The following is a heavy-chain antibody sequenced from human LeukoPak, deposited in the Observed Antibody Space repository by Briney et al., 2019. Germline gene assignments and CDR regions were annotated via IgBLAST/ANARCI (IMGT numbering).Heavy chain of an antibody. CDR2: IYPSGST. V-gene: IGHV4-61*02. CDR1: GASISSGNYY. Sequence: SETLSLTCTVSGASISSGNYYWSWIRQPAGKELEWIGRIYPSGSTDYNPSLKSRVTMSLDTSKNQFSLKLSSVTAADTAIYYCARNVPYGSSSRSRVDPWGQGTLVTVSS. CDR3: ARNVPYGSSSRSRVDP. J-gene: IGHJ5*02. D-gene: IGHD6-6*01.